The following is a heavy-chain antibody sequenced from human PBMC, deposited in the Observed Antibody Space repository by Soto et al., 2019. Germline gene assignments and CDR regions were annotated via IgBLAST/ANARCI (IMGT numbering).Heavy chain of an antibody. J-gene: IGHJ3*02. V-gene: IGHV1-18*01. Sequence: ASVKVSCKASGYTFTSYGISWVRQAPGQGLERMGWISAYNGNTNYAQKLQGRVTMTTDTSTSTAYMELRSLRSDDTAVYYCASGDRFWGGYSNAFDIWGQGTMVTVSS. CDR1: GYTFTSYG. D-gene: IGHD3-3*01. CDR2: ISAYNGNT. CDR3: ASGDRFWGGYSNAFDI.